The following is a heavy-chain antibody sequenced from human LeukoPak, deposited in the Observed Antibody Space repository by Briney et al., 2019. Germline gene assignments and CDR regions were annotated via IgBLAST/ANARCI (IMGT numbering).Heavy chain of an antibody. J-gene: IGHJ4*02. Sequence: GGSLRLSCSASGFTFFSYAMHWVRQAPGKGLEFVSGIGSDGGSTYYADSVKGRFTISRDNSKNTLYLQMSSLRAEDTAVYYCVKGFCSSPSCAFDYWGQGTLVTVSS. D-gene: IGHD2-2*01. CDR1: GFTFFSYA. CDR3: VKGFCSSPSCAFDY. CDR2: IGSDGGST. V-gene: IGHV3-64D*06.